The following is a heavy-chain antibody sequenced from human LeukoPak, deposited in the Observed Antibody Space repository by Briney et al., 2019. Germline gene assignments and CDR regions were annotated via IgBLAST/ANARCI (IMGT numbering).Heavy chain of an antibody. V-gene: IGHV4-59*08. Sequence: SGTLSLACSVSGGSINSYYWSWIRQPPGGGLEWIGYILSSGTTHYNPSLKSRATISMDTSKNQCSLKLTSVTAADTALYYCARQWAFGAPDFWGGGMLVTVSS. D-gene: IGHD3-16*01. CDR1: GGSINSYY. CDR2: ILSSGTT. J-gene: IGHJ4*02. CDR3: ARQWAFGAPDF.